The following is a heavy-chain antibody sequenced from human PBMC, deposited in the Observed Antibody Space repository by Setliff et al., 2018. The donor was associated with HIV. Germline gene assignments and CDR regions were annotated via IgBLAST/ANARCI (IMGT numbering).Heavy chain of an antibody. Sequence: GGSLRLSCAASGFTFSRFDMSWVRQAPGKGLEWVSVISGRGGSTYYADSVKGRFTISRDNSKNTLYLQMNSLRAEDTAVYYCAKGADPGSSGHHAPYYFDYWGQGKLVAVSS. V-gene: IGHV3-23*01. D-gene: IGHD3-22*01. J-gene: IGHJ4*02. CDR1: GFTFSRFD. CDR3: AKGADPGSSGHHAPYYFDY. CDR2: ISGRGGST.